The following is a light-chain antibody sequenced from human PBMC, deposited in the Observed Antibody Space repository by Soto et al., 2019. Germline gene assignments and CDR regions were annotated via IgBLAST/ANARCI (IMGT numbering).Light chain of an antibody. CDR1: QTVLYSSNNKNA. Sequence: DTVMTQSPDSLAVSLGERATINCKSSQTVLYSSNNKNALAWFQQKPGQPPKLLIYWASTRESGVPDRFSGSGSGTDFTLTISSLQAEDVAVYYRQQYLGILTFGGGTKVEIK. CDR2: WAS. CDR3: QQYLGILT. V-gene: IGKV4-1*01. J-gene: IGKJ4*01.